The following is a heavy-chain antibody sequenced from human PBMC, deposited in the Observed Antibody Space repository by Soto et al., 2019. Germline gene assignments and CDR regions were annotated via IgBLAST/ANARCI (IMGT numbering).Heavy chain of an antibody. CDR3: ARLAGIAAAGTRPKTDY. J-gene: IGHJ4*02. Sequence: SETLSLTCAVSGGSISSSNWWSWVRQPPGKGLEWIGEIYHSGSTNYNPSLKSRVTISVDKSKNQFSLKLSSVTAADTAVYYCARLAGIAAAGTRPKTDYWGQGTLVTVSS. CDR2: IYHSGST. V-gene: IGHV4-4*02. D-gene: IGHD6-13*01. CDR1: GGSISSSNW.